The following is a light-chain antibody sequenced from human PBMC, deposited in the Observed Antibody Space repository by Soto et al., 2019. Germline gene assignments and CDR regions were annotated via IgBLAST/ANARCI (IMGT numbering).Light chain of an antibody. Sequence: EIVLTQSPATLSLSPWERATLSCRASQSLNIYLAWYQQKPGQAPRLLLYDASNRATGIPARFSGSGSGTDFTLTISSVEPEDSAVYYCQQYGSSPEITFGQGTRLEIK. CDR3: QQYGSSPEIT. V-gene: IGKV3-11*01. CDR2: DAS. J-gene: IGKJ5*01. CDR1: QSLNIY.